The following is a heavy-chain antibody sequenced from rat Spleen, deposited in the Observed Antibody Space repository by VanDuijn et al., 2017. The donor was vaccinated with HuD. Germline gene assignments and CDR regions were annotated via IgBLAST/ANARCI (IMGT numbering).Heavy chain of an antibody. CDR1: GFSLTSYH. Sequence: QVQLKESGPGLVQPSQTLSLTCTVSGFSLTSYHVPRVRQPPGKGLEWMGRIQSGGSTDYNSALKSRLSISRDTSKSQVFLKMNSLQIDDTAIYFCTRSYGGYTSNWFAYWGQGTLVTVSS. V-gene: IGHV2-27*01. D-gene: IGHD1-11*01. J-gene: IGHJ3*01. CDR3: TRSYGGYTSNWFAY. CDR2: IQSGGST.